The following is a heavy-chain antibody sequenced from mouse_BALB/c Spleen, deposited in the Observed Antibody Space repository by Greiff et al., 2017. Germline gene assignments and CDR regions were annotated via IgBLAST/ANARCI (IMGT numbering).Heavy chain of an antibody. D-gene: IGHD2-3*01. J-gene: IGHJ3*01. CDR3: AIGYDGSKSFAY. V-gene: IGHV1-82*01. Sequence: QVQLKQSGPELVKPGASVKISCKASGYAFSSSWMNWVKQRPGQGLEWIGRIYPGDGDTNYNGKFKGKATLTADKSSSTAYMQLSSLTSVDSAVYFCAIGYDGSKSFAYWGQGTLVTVSA. CDR1: GYAFSSSW. CDR2: IYPGDGDT.